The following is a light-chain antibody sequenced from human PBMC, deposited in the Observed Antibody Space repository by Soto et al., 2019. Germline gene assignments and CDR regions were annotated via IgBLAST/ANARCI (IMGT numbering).Light chain of an antibody. J-gene: IGKJ1*01. CDR1: QGISNY. CDR2: DAS. Sequence: TQSPSSLSSSVGDRVTITCRASQGISNYLAWYQQKPGQAPRLLIYDASNRATGIPARFSGSGSGTDFTLTISSLEPEDFAVYYCQQRSNWPWTFGQGTKVDI. V-gene: IGKV3D-11*01. CDR3: QQRSNWPWT.